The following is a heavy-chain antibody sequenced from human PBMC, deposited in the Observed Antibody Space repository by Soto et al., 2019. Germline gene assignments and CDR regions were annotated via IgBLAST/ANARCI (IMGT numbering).Heavy chain of an antibody. CDR1: GLSFSYAW. Sequence: EVQLVESGGGLVKPGGSLRVSCAASGLSFSYAWMNWVRQAPGKGLEWVGRIKSKIEGGTTDFGAPVKGRFTISRDDSKNTLYLQMNSLKTEDTAVYYCTTTYRSGGAFDCWGQGTLVTVSS. J-gene: IGHJ4*02. V-gene: IGHV3-15*07. D-gene: IGHD6-19*01. CDR3: TTTYRSGGAFDC. CDR2: IKSKIEGGTT.